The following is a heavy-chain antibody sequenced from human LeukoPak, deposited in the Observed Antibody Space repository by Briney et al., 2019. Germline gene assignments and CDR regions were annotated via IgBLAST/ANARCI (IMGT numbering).Heavy chain of an antibody. CDR1: AGSINSYY. Sequence: SETLSLTCTVSAGSINSYYWSWIRQPPGKGLEWIGCIYYSGNTNYNPSLKSRVTISVDMSKNHFSLKLSSVTAADTAVYYCARVPGYCSNTNCRYYFDYWGQGTLVTVSS. D-gene: IGHD2-2*01. J-gene: IGHJ4*02. CDR2: IYYSGNT. V-gene: IGHV4-59*01. CDR3: ARVPGYCSNTNCRYYFDY.